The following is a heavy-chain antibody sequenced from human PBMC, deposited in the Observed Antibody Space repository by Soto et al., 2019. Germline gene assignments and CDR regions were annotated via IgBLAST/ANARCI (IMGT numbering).Heavy chain of an antibody. J-gene: IGHJ3*02. CDR3: AKDFRAPPEYYDFWSGHQSGAFDI. CDR2: ISGSGGST. V-gene: IGHV3-23*01. D-gene: IGHD3-3*01. Sequence: GGSLRLSCAASGFTFSSYAMSWVRQAPGKGLEWVSAISGSGGSTYYADSVKGRFTISRDNSKNTLYLQMNSLRAEDTAVYYCAKDFRAPPEYYDFWSGHQSGAFDIWGQGTMVTVSS. CDR1: GFTFSSYA.